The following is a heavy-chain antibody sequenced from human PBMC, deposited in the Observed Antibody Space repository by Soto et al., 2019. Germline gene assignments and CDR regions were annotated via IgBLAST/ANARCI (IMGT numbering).Heavy chain of an antibody. D-gene: IGHD1-26*01. CDR3: ARGSGSYLGEDS. V-gene: IGHV3-30*03. CDR1: GFIFNNYG. Sequence: QVQLVESGGGVVQPGRSLRLSCAASGFIFNNYGMHWVRQAPGKGLEWVAVISYDGTNKYYADSVKGRFTISRDTSKNTLYLQMNSLRPEDTAVYYCARGSGSYLGEDSWGQGTLVTVSS. J-gene: IGHJ4*02. CDR2: ISYDGTNK.